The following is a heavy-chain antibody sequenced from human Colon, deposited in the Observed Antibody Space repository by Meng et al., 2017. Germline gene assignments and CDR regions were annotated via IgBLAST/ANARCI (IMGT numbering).Heavy chain of an antibody. CDR2: TYYRSKWYN. D-gene: IGHD5-24*01. CDR3: ARDYGHRFDY. J-gene: IGHJ4*02. CDR1: GDSVSSDSVT. Sequence: QVELQQSGPGLVKPSQSLSLTCAISGDSVSSDSVTWDWIRQSPSRGLEWLGRTYYRSKWYNDYALSVRSRIIINPDTSKNQFSLQLNSVTSDDTAAYYCARDYGHRFDYWGQGTLVTVSS. V-gene: IGHV6-1*01.